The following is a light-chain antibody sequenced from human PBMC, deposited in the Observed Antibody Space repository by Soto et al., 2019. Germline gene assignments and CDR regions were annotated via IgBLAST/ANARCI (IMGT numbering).Light chain of an antibody. CDR2: AAS. Sequence: DVQLTQSPSPLSASVGDRVSISCRASRAITNLLNWYQQKPGKAPILLVYAASTLETGVPSRFSGSGSGTHFTLTIDNLQPEDVATYFCQQNYITPLTFGGGTKVEI. V-gene: IGKV1-39*01. CDR1: RAITNL. J-gene: IGKJ4*01. CDR3: QQNYITPLT.